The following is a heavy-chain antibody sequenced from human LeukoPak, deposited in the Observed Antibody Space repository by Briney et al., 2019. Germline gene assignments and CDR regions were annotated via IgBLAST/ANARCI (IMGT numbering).Heavy chain of an antibody. CDR1: GFTCSSYG. D-gene: IGHD6-13*01. J-gene: IGHJ4*02. CDR3: AKDLRSRIAAAGAPDY. Sequence: GGSLRLSRAASGFTCSSYGMHWVRQTPGKGLECVAFIQYDGGNQYYTDSVKGRFTISRDNSKNTIYLQMNSLRAEDTAVYYCAKDLRSRIAAAGAPDYWGQGTLVTVSS. V-gene: IGHV3-30*02. CDR2: IQYDGGNQ.